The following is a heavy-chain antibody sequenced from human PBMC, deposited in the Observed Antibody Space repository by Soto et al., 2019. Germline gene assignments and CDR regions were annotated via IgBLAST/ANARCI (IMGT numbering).Heavy chain of an antibody. CDR1: GYTFTSYG. Sequence: QVQLVQSGAEVKKPGASVKVSCKASGYTFTSYGISLVRQAPGQGLEWMGWISAYNGNTNYAQKLQGRVTMTTDTSTSTAYMELRSLRSDDTAVYYCARESADYDYVWGSYRYVGNYWGQGTLVTVSS. D-gene: IGHD3-16*02. V-gene: IGHV1-18*01. J-gene: IGHJ4*02. CDR2: ISAYNGNT. CDR3: ARESADYDYVWGSYRYVGNY.